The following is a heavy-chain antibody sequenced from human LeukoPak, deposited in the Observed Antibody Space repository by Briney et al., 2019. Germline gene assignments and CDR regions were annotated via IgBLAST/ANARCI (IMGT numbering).Heavy chain of an antibody. CDR2: INPNSGGT. Sequence: ASVKVSCKASGYTFTGYYMHWVRQAPGQGLEWMGWINPNSGGTNHAEKFQGRVTMTRDTSISTAYMELSRLKSDDTAVYYCAIGPEGEFDYWGQGTLVTVSS. CDR3: AIGPEGEFDY. D-gene: IGHD1-26*01. V-gene: IGHV1-2*02. CDR1: GYTFTGYY. J-gene: IGHJ4*02.